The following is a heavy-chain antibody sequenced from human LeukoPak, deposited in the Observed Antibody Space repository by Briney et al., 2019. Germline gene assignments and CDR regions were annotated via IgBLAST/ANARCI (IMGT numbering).Heavy chain of an antibody. CDR3: AKGAIVVVPAADIWFDP. CDR1: GFTFSSYA. CDR2: ISGSGGST. D-gene: IGHD2-2*01. J-gene: IGHJ5*02. V-gene: IGHV3-23*01. Sequence: GGSLRLSCAASGFTFSSYAMSWVRQAPGKGLEWVTAISGSGGSTYYADSVKGRFTISRDNSKNTLYLQMNSLRAEDTAVYYCAKGAIVVVPAADIWFDPWGQGTLVTVSS.